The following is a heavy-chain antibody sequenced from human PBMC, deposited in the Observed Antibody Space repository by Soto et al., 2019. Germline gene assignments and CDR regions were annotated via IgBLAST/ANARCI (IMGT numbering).Heavy chain of an antibody. CDR1: GFTFSSYS. CDR3: ASRYDYYYYYGMDV. CDR2: ISSSSSTI. J-gene: IGHJ6*02. Sequence: LRLSCAASGFTFSSYSMNWVRQAPGKGLEWVSYISSSSSTIYYADSVKGRFTISRDNAKNSLYLQMNSLRDEDTAVYYCASRYDYYYYYGMDVWGQGTTLTVYS. V-gene: IGHV3-48*02. D-gene: IGHD3-9*01.